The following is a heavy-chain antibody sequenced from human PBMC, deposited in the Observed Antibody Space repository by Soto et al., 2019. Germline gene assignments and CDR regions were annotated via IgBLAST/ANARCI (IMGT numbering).Heavy chain of an antibody. CDR2: IYYTGKT. J-gene: IGHJ4*02. D-gene: IGHD1-26*01. V-gene: IGHV4-39*01. CDR3: ARHSGGTYPGDFDF. Sequence: QLQLQESGPGLVKPSETLSLTCTVSNGSISSSSYYWGWIRQPPGKGLEWIGSIYYTGKTYYSPSLKTRVTISVDTSENQFSLKLSSLTAADMAVYYCARHSGGTYPGDFDFWGQGTLVTVSS. CDR1: NGSISSSSYY.